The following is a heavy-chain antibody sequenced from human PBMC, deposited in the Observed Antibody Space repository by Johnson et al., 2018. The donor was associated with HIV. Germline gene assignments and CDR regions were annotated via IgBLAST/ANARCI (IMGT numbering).Heavy chain of an antibody. CDR2: INSDGSST. CDR3: ARSTVGATTGGAFDI. V-gene: IGHV3-74*01. CDR1: GFTFSIYW. J-gene: IGHJ3*02. Sequence: VQLVESGGGLVQPGGSLRLSCAASGFTFSIYWMHWVRQAPGKGLVWVSRINSDGSSTSYADSVKGRFTISRDNAKNTRYLKMNSLRAEDTALYYCARSTVGATTGGAFDIWGQGTMVTVSS. D-gene: IGHD1-26*01.